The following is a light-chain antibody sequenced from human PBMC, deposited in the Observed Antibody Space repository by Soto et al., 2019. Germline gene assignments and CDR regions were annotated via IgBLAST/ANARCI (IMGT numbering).Light chain of an antibody. CDR2: KVS. J-gene: IGKJ5*01. CDR1: QSLVHSDGNTY. V-gene: IGKV2-30*02. Sequence: QAASISCRSSQSLVHSDGNTYLSWFHQRTGQSPRRLIYKVSNRDSGVPDRFSGSGSGTDFTLKISRVEAEDVGVYYCMQGSHWPPITFGQGTRLEI. CDR3: MQGSHWPPIT.